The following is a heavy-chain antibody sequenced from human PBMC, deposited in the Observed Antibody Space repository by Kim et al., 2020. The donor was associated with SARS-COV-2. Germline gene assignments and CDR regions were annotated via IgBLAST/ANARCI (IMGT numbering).Heavy chain of an antibody. CDR2: INHSGST. D-gene: IGHD4-17*01. CDR3: ASGPTVTTFFYYYYGMDV. CDR1: GGSFSGYY. J-gene: IGHJ6*02. Sequence: SETLSLTCAVYGGSFSGYYWSWIRQPPGKGLEWIGEINHSGSTNYNPSLKSRVIISVDTSKNQFSLKLRSVTVADPAVYYCASGPTVTTFFYYYYGMDVWGQGTTVTVSS. V-gene: IGHV4-34*01.